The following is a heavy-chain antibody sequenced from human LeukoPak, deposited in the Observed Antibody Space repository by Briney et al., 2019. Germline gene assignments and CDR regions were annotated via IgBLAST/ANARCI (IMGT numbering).Heavy chain of an antibody. CDR2: LKSKADGGTT. V-gene: IGHV3-15*01. CDR3: TKYTSGWGFDY. CDR1: GSTFSNAW. Sequence: PGGSLRLSCAASGSTFSNAWMSWVRQAPGKGLEWVGRLKSKADGGTTDYAAPVKGRFTISRDDSKNTLYLQMNSLKTEDTAVYYCTKYTSGWGFDYWGQGTLVTVSS. J-gene: IGHJ4*02. D-gene: IGHD6-19*01.